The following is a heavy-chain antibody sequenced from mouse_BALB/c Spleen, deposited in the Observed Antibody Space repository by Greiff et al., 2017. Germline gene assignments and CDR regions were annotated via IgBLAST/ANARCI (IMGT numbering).Heavy chain of an antibody. Sequence: VQVVESGAELMKPGASVKISCKATGYTFSSYWIEWVKQRPGHGLEWIGEILPGSGSTNYNEKFKGKATFTADTSSNTAYMQLSSLTSEDSAVYYCARNYRYPPFDYWGQGTTLTVSS. J-gene: IGHJ2*01. CDR3: ARNYRYPPFDY. CDR1: GYTFSSYW. V-gene: IGHV1-9*01. CDR2: ILPGSGST. D-gene: IGHD2-14*01.